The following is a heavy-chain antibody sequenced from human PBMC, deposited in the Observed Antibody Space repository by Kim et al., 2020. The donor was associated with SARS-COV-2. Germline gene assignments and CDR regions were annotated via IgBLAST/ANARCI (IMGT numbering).Heavy chain of an antibody. Sequence: GGSLRLSCAASGFTFSSYAMSWVRQAPGKGLEWVSGLSGGGGSTHYADSVKGRFTIARDNSKNTLYLHMSSLRAEDTAVYYCVKYDSSGYYHFDYWGQGT. CDR2: LSGGGGST. CDR3: VKYDSSGYYHFDY. CDR1: GFTFSSYA. D-gene: IGHD3-22*01. J-gene: IGHJ4*02. V-gene: IGHV3-23*01.